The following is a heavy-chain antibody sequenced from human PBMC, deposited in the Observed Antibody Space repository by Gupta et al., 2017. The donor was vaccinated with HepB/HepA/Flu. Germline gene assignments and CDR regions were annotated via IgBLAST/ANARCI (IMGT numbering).Heavy chain of an antibody. Sequence: EVQLVESGGGLVKPGGSLRLSCAASGLTFSTYSLNWVRQAPGKGLEGVPPINSSGTYLYRADSVKGRFPHSRDHAQNSMYLPINRLGTRDTAVYYCAGHSKPRNSTRSSFGHLGPGTLVPVSS. CDR2: INSSGTYL. CDR3: AGHSKPRNSTRSSFGH. V-gene: IGHV3-21*01. J-gene: IGHJ4*01. D-gene: IGHD3-10*01. CDR1: GLTFSTYS.